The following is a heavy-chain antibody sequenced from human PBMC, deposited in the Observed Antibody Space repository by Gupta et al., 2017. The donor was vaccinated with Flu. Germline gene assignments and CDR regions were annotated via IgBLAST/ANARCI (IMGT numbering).Heavy chain of an antibody. V-gene: IGHV2-5*02. CDR2: IYWDDDK. CDR3: AHSPLNILTGTDTYYFDY. D-gene: IGHD3-9*01. Sequence: QITLKESGPTLVKPTQTLTLTCTFSGFSVSTSGVGVAWIRQPPGKALEWLALIYWDDDKRYSPSLKSRLTITKDTSKNQVVLIMTNMDPVDTATYYCAHSPLNILTGTDTYYFDYWGQGTLVTVSS. CDR1: GFSVSTSGVG. J-gene: IGHJ4*02.